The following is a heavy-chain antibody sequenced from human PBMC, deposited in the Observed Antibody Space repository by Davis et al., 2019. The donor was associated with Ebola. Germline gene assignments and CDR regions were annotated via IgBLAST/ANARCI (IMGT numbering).Heavy chain of an antibody. CDR1: GGTFSSYA. Sequence: AASVKVSCKASGGTFSSYAISWVRQAPGQGLEWMGRIIPILGIANYAQKFQGRVTITADKSTSTAYMELSSLRSEDTAVYYCARDGAVQGYCSGGSCYSYYYYGMDVWGQGTTVTVSS. J-gene: IGHJ6*02. V-gene: IGHV1-69*04. D-gene: IGHD2-15*01. CDR3: ARDGAVQGYCSGGSCYSYYYYGMDV. CDR2: IIPILGIA.